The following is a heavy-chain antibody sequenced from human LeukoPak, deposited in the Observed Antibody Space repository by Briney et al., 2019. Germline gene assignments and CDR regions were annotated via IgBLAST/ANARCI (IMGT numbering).Heavy chain of an antibody. CDR3: ARSISQRKWLRRGSDV. V-gene: IGHV1-2*02. J-gene: IGHJ6*02. Sequence: GASVKVSCKASGYTFTGYYMHWVRQAPGQGLEWMGWINPNSGGTNYAQKFQGRVTMTRDTSISTAYMELSRLRSDDTAVYYCARSISQRKWLRRGSDVWGQGTTVTVSS. CDR1: GYTFTGYY. CDR2: INPNSGGT. D-gene: IGHD5-12*01.